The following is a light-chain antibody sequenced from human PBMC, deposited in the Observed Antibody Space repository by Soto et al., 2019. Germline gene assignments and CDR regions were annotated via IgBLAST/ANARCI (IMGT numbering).Light chain of an antibody. CDR2: AAS. J-gene: IGKJ1*01. V-gene: IGKV1-39*01. CDR3: QQSFSTPRT. CDR1: QTISDF. Sequence: DIQMTQSPSSLSASIGDRVTITCRASQTISDFLNWYQHKPGKAPKLLIYAASSLHGGGPSRFSGSGSGTNFTLNISGLQPEDFATYFCQQSFSTPRTFGQGTKVEIK.